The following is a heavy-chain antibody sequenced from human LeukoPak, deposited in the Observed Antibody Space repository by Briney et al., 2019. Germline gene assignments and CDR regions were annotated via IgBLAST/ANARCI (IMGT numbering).Heavy chain of an antibody. CDR1: VYTFTSYG. Sequence: ASVKVSCKASVYTFTSYGISWVRQAPGQGLEWMGWSSAYNGNTNYAQKLQGRVTMTTDTSTSTAYMELRSLRSDDTAVYYCARDGSGVAASAFDIWGQGTMVTVSS. J-gene: IGHJ3*02. CDR3: ARDGSGVAASAFDI. D-gene: IGHD2-15*01. CDR2: SSAYNGNT. V-gene: IGHV1-18*01.